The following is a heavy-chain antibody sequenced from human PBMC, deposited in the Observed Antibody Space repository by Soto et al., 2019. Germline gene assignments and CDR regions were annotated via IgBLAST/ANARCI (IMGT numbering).Heavy chain of an antibody. CDR3: ARGGHVVVVTAALDY. Sequence: ASVKVSCKASGYTFTSYGISWVRQAPGQGLEWMGWISAYNGNTNYAQMLQGRVTMTTDTSTSTVYMELTSLTSDDTAIYYCARGGHVVVVTAALDYWGQGTLVTVSS. D-gene: IGHD2-21*02. CDR1: GYTFTSYG. J-gene: IGHJ4*02. CDR2: ISAYNGNT. V-gene: IGHV1-18*01.